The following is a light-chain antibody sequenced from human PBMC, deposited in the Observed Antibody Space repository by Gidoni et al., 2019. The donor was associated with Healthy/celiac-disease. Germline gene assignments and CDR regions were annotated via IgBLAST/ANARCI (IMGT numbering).Light chain of an antibody. CDR2: GAS. V-gene: IGKV3-15*01. CDR1: QSVSSN. Sequence: EIVMTQSPATLSVSPGERATLSCRASQSVSSNFAWYQQKPCQATRLLIYGASTRATGIPATFSGSGSGTEFTLTISSLQSEDFAVYYCQQYNNWPRITFGGGTKVEIK. J-gene: IGKJ4*01. CDR3: QQYNNWPRIT.